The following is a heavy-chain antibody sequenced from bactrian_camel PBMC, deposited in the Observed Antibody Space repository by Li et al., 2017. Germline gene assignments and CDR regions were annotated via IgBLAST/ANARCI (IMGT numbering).Heavy chain of an antibody. D-gene: IGHD2*01. CDR1: SATC. CDR2: INSGGGST. CDR3: AANPFWTYGAICSYTRPADFGY. J-gene: IGHJ6*01. Sequence: VQLVESGGGSVQAGGSLNVSCVGVSATCLGWLRRAPGKGFEWVSGINSGGGSTYYADSVKGRFTISRDNAKNTLYLQLNSLKPEDTAMYYCAANPFWTYGAICSYTRPADFGYWGQGTQVTVS. V-gene: IGHV3S40*01.